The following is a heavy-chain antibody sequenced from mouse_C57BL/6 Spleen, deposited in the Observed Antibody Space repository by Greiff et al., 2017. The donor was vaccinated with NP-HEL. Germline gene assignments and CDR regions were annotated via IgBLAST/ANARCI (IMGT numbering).Heavy chain of an antibody. V-gene: IGHV5-17*01. CDR2: ISSGSSTI. CDR3: ARLGRYVMVTTDWYFDV. CDR1: GFTFSDYG. D-gene: IGHD2-1*01. J-gene: IGHJ1*03. Sequence: EVMLVESGGGLVKPGGSLKLSCAASGFTFSDYGMHWVRQAPEKGLEWVAYISSGSSTIYYADTVKGRFTISRDNAKNTLFLQMTSLRSEDTAMYYCARLGRYVMVTTDWYFDVWGTGTTVTVSS.